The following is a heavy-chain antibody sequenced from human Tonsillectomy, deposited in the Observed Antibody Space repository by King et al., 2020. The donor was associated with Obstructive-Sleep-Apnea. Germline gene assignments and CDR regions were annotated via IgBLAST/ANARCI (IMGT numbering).Heavy chain of an antibody. V-gene: IGHV1-2*02. CDR3: ARDAAAEFHRRVNYFDY. CDR1: GYSFTGNY. J-gene: IGHJ4*02. CDR2: INPNSGGT. D-gene: IGHD6-13*01. Sequence: QLVQSGAEVKKPGASVKVSCKASGYSFTGNYMHWVRQAPGQGLEWMGGINPNSGGTDYAQKFQGRVTMTRDTSISTAYMELSRLSSDDTAVYYCARDAAAEFHRRVNYFDYWGQGTLVTVSS.